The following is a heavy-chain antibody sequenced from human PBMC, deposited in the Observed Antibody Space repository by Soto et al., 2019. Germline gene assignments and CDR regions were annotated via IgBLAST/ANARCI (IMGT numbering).Heavy chain of an antibody. CDR3: VKPYEGRGHPPHLYAP. Sequence: ASVKVSCKASGYTFTGYYIHWVRQAPGQGLEWMGWINPKSGGTNYAQRFQGRVTMTRDTSISTAYMDLSGLRSDDTATYYCVKPYEGRGHPPHLYAPWGRGTPVPGSS. V-gene: IGHV1-2*02. D-gene: IGHD3-22*01. CDR2: INPKSGGT. J-gene: IGHJ5*02. CDR1: GYTFTGYY.